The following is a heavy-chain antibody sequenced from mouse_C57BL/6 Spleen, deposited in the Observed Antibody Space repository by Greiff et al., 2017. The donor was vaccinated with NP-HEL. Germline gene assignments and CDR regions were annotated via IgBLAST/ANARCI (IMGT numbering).Heavy chain of an antibody. J-gene: IGHJ3*01. V-gene: IGHV14-4*01. Sequence: VHVKQSGAELVRPGASVKLSCTASGFNIKDDYMHWVKQRPEQGLEWIGWIDPENGDTEYASKFQGKATITADTSSNTAYLQLSSLTSEDTAVYYCTIPGFAYWGQGTLVTVSA. CDR3: TIPGFAY. CDR2: IDPENGDT. CDR1: GFNIKDDY.